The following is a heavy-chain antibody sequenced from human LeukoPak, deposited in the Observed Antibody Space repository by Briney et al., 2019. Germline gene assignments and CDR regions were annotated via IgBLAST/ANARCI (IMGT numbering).Heavy chain of an antibody. Sequence: SETLSLTCTVYGGSISSYYWSWIRQPAGKGVEWIGRIYTSGSTNYNPSLRSRVTMSVDTSKNQFSLKLSSVTAADTAVYYCARDMSSSSWYFGAFDLWGQGAKVTVSS. CDR2: IYTSGST. V-gene: IGHV4-4*07. CDR1: GGSISSYY. CDR3: ARDMSSSSWYFGAFDL. J-gene: IGHJ3*01. D-gene: IGHD6-13*01.